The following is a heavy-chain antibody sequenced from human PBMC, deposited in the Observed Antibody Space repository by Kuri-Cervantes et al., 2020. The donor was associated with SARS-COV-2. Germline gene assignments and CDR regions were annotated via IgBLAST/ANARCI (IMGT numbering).Heavy chain of an antibody. Sequence: GGSLRLSCAASGFTFSNSDMNWVHQAPGKGLEWVSGVSWNGSRTHYADSVKGRFIISRDNSRNTLYLQTNSLRAEDAAVYYCASELLWFGECWGQGTLVTVSS. CDR3: ASELLWFGEC. CDR1: GFTFSNSD. D-gene: IGHD3-10*01. V-gene: IGHV3-35*01. J-gene: IGHJ4*02. CDR2: VSWNGSRT.